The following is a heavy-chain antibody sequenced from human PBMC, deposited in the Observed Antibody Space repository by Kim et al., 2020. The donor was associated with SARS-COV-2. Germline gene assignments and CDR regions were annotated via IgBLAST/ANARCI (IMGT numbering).Heavy chain of an antibody. Sequence: DSVKGRFTISRDNAKNSLYLQMNSLRAEDTAVYYCAGPRTGYCGGDCLDYWGQGTLVTVSS. J-gene: IGHJ4*02. CDR3: AGPRTGYCGGDCLDY. D-gene: IGHD2-21*02. V-gene: IGHV3-21*01.